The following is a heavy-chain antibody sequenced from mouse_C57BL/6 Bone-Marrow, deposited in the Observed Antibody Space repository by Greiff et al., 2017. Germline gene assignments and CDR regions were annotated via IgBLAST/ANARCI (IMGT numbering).Heavy chain of an antibody. CDR2: INPNNGGT. Sequence: VQLQQSGPELVKPGASVKISCKASGYTFTDYYMNWVKQSHGKSLEWIGDINPNNGGTSYNQKFKGKATLTVDKSSSTAYMELRSLTSEDSAVYYCARPDLLLYCFDYWGQGTTLTVSS. V-gene: IGHV1-26*01. D-gene: IGHD2-1*01. CDR1: GYTFTDYY. CDR3: ARPDLLLYCFDY. J-gene: IGHJ2*01.